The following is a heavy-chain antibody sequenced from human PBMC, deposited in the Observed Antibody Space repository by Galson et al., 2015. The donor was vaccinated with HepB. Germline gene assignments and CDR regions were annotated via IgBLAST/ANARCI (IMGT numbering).Heavy chain of an antibody. CDR2: FDPEDVDT. V-gene: IGHV1-24*01. J-gene: IGHJ6*02. Sequence: SVKVSCKVSGYTLTKLSVHWVRQTPGKGLEWMGGFDPEDVDTTYAQKFLGRVTMTEDTSTDTAYMELNSLRSEDTAIYYCATLRPQELGYDFYDLDVWGQGTTVTVSS. CDR1: GYTLTKLS. D-gene: IGHD6-13*01. CDR3: ATLRPQELGYDFYDLDV.